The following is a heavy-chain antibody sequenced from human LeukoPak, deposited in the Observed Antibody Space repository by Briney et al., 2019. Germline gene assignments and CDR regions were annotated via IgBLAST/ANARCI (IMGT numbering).Heavy chain of an antibody. CDR3: AKEGYSSGWSKYYYYGMDV. D-gene: IGHD6-19*01. CDR2: ISWNSGSI. V-gene: IGHV3-9*01. CDR1: GFTFDDYA. Sequence: GGSLRLSCAASGFTFDDYAMHWVRQAPGKGLEWVSGISWNSGSIGYADSVKGRFTISRDNSKNTLYLQMNSLRAEDTAVYYCAKEGYSSGWSKYYYYGMDVWGQGTTVTVSS. J-gene: IGHJ6*02.